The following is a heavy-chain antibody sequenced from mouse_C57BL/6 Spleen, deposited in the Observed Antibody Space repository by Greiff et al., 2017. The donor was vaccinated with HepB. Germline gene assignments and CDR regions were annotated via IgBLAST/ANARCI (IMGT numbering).Heavy chain of an antibody. CDR2: ISDGGSYT. CDR3: ASGSRDAFAY. Sequence: EVQLVESGGGLVKPGGSLKLSCAASGFTFSSYAMSWVRQTPEKRLEWVATISDGGSYTYYPDNVKGRFTISRDNAKNNLYLQMSHLQSEDTAMCYCASGSRDAFAYWGQGTLVTVSA. J-gene: IGHJ3*01. V-gene: IGHV5-4*01. CDR1: GFTFSSYA. D-gene: IGHD2-13*01.